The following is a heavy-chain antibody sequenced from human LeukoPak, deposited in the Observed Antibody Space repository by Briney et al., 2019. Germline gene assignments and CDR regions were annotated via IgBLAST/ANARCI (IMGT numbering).Heavy chain of an antibody. D-gene: IGHD4-17*01. CDR3: ARQTTVTTPRVGYYYYMDV. Sequence: SETLSLTCTVSGVSISSSNSYWGWIRQPPGKGLEWIGYIYYSGSTNYNPSLKSRVTISVDTSKNQFSLKLSSVTAADTAVYYCARQTTVTTPRVGYYYYMDVWGKGTTVTVSS. J-gene: IGHJ6*03. V-gene: IGHV4-61*05. CDR2: IYYSGST. CDR1: GVSISSSNSY.